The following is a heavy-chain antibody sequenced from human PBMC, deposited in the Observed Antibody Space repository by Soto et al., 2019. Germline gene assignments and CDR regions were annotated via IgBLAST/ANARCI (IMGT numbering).Heavy chain of an antibody. V-gene: IGHV1-18*04. J-gene: IGHJ4*02. CDR3: AKRTSGTTWGESDY. CDR1: GYIFSDYG. CDR2: ISGYSGNA. Sequence: QVQVMQSGAEVKKPGDSVKVSCKTSGYIFSDYGINWVRQAPGQGLEWMGWISGYSGNANLEQKFQGRFTMTTDKSTRTAYMELRRLRSDDTAVYYCAKRTSGTTWGESDYWGQGTLVTVSS. D-gene: IGHD4-17*01.